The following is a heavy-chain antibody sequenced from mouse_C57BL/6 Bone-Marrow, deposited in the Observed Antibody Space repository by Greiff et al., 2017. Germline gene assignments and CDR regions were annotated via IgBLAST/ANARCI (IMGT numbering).Heavy chain of an antibody. Sequence: QVQLKQPGAELVMPGASVKLSCKASGYTFTSYWMHWVKQRPGQGLEWIGEIDPSDSYTNYNQKFKGKSTLTVDKSSSTAYMQLSSLTSEDSAVYYCARDGYDADDYWGQGTTLTVSS. J-gene: IGHJ2*01. D-gene: IGHD2-2*01. CDR3: ARDGYDADDY. CDR2: IDPSDSYT. V-gene: IGHV1-69*01. CDR1: GYTFTSYW.